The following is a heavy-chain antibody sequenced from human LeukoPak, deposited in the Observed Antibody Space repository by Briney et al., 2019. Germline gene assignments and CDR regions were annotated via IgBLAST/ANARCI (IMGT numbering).Heavy chain of an antibody. CDR3: ARKWVHNTLDI. V-gene: IGHV4-34*01. D-gene: IGHD1-26*01. CDR2: IDDRGNI. J-gene: IGHJ3*02. Sequence: SETLSLTCAVYGDSFSGYFWSWIRQSPAKGPEWFGEIDDRGNIFYNPSLKSRVTISADTSKNQFSLKVMSVTAADTAVYYCARKWVHNTLDIWGQGTMVTVSS. CDR1: GDSFSGYF.